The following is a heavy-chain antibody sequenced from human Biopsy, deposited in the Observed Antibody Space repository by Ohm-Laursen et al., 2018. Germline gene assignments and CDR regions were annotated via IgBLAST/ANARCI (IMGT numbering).Heavy chain of an antibody. Sequence: SQTLSLTCSVSGYSISTAYYWAWIRQPPGKGLEWIVSIYHIGSTNYNPSLKSRVSISVDTSKNQFSLRLNSVTAADTAVYYCARATNSTGWPYYYFYGMDVWGQGTTVTVSS. D-gene: IGHD2/OR15-2a*01. V-gene: IGHV4-38-2*02. CDR3: ARATNSTGWPYYYFYGMDV. J-gene: IGHJ6*02. CDR2: IYHIGST. CDR1: GYSISTAYY.